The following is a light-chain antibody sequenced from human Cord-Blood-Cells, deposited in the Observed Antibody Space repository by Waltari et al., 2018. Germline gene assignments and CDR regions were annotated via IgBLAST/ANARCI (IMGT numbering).Light chain of an antibody. V-gene: IGLV2-14*01. Sequence: QSALTQPASVSGSPGQSITISCPGTSSDVGGYNYVSWYQQHPGKAPKLMIYDVSNRPSGVSNRFSGSKSGNTASLTSSGLQAEDEADYYCSSYTSSSTLFGTGTKVTVL. CDR2: DVS. CDR1: SSDVGGYNY. CDR3: SSYTSSSTL. J-gene: IGLJ1*01.